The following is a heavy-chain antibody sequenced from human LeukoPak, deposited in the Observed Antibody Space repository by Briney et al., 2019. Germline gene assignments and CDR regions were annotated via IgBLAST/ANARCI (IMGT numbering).Heavy chain of an antibody. Sequence: GSLRLSCAASGFIFSSYAMSWVRQAPGKGLEWVSSISGSGGSTYYADSVKGRFTISRDNSKNTLYLQMNSLRAEDTAVYYCAKDDHGGSGWRDYFDYWGQGTLVTVSS. CDR3: AKDDHGGSGWRDYFDY. D-gene: IGHD6-19*01. CDR1: GFIFSSYA. CDR2: ISGSGGST. J-gene: IGHJ4*02. V-gene: IGHV3-23*01.